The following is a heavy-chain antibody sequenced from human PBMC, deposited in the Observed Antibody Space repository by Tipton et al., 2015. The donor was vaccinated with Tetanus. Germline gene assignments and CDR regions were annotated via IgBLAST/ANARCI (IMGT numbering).Heavy chain of an antibody. V-gene: IGHV1-69*01. CDR1: GCTFRTYA. D-gene: IGHD2-15*01. CDR3: ARTDRYCSGGSCYLALDY. CDR2: IFPMYGTA. J-gene: IGHJ4*02. Sequence: QSGPEVKKPGCSVRVSCKTSGCTFRTYAISWVRQSPGQEPEWMGGIFPMYGTANYAPKFQGRVTITEDESMGTAYMELSSMSTEDTAVYYCARTDRYCSGGSCYLALDYWAQGTMVTVSS.